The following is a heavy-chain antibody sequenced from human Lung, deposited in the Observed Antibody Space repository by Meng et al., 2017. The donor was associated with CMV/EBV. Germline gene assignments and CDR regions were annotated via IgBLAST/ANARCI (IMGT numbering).Heavy chain of an antibody. CDR3: AKAVVYDFWSGYYTNGMDV. CDR1: GFTFSSYW. CDR2: INSDGSST. J-gene: IGHJ6*02. D-gene: IGHD3-3*01. Sequence: SXAASGFTFSSYWMHWVRQAPRKGLVWVSRINSDGSSTSYADSVKGRFTISRDNAKNTLSLDMNSLRAQHTAVYYCAKAVVYDFWSGYYTNGMDVXGQGXTVTFSS. V-gene: IGHV3-74*01.